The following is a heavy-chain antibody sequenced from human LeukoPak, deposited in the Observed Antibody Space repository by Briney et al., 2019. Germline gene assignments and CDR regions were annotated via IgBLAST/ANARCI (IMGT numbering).Heavy chain of an antibody. Sequence: GGSLRLSCAASGFTFSSYSMNWVRQAPGKGLEWVSSISSSDAYIYHADSVKGRFTISRDNAKNSLYLQMNSLRAEDTAVYYCARSSSPSSSWFNDAFDIWGQGTMVTVSS. V-gene: IGHV3-21*01. D-gene: IGHD6-13*01. CDR2: ISSSDAYI. J-gene: IGHJ3*02. CDR1: GFTFSSYS. CDR3: ARSSSPSSSWFNDAFDI.